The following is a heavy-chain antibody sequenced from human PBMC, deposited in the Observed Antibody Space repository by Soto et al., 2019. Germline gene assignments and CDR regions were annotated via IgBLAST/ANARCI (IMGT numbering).Heavy chain of an antibody. J-gene: IGHJ6*02. Sequence: GESLKISCKGSGYSFTSYWISWVRQMPGKGLEWMGRIDPSDSYTNYSPSFQGHVTISADKSISTAYLQWSSLKASDTAMYYCARTAAAGKYYYGMDVWGQGITVTVSS. D-gene: IGHD6-13*01. CDR2: IDPSDSYT. CDR1: GYSFTSYW. V-gene: IGHV5-10-1*01. CDR3: ARTAAAGKYYYGMDV.